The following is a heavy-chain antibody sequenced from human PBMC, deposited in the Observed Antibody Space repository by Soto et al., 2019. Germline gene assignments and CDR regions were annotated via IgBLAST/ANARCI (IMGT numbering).Heavy chain of an antibody. CDR1: GFTFSSYA. CDR2: IGGSGGT. Sequence: EVQLLESGGGLVQPGGSLRLSCAASGFTFSSYAMSWVRLAPGKGLEWFSSIGGSGGTYYADSVKGRFTISRDNSKNMFYLPPNSLRAEDKAMYFRAKGEGLSYYYDSWGQGTLVTVSS. J-gene: IGHJ4*02. D-gene: IGHD1-26*01. V-gene: IGHV3-23*01. CDR3: AKGEGLSYYYDS.